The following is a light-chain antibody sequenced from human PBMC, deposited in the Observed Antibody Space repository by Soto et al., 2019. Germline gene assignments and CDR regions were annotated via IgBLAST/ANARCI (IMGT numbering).Light chain of an antibody. CDR3: QQYDRSHLT. CDR1: QSVTSSY. V-gene: IGKV3-20*01. CDR2: AIS. Sequence: ENVLTQSPGTLSLSPGERATLSCRASQSVTSSYLAWYQQKPGQAPSLLIYAISSRATGIPDRFSGSGSGTDFTLTISRLEPEDFAVYYCQQYDRSHLTFGGGTKVEIK. J-gene: IGKJ4*01.